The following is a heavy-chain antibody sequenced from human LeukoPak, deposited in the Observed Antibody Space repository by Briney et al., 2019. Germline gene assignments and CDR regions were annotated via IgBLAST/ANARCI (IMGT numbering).Heavy chain of an antibody. CDR2: IYYSGST. Sequence: SDTLSLTCTVSGGSKSTYYWSWIRQPPGKGLEWIGYIYYSGSTNYNPSLKSRVTISLDTSKSQFSLKLNSVTAADTAMYYCARSFSPNYYDLLDYWGQGTLVTVSS. V-gene: IGHV4-59*07. CDR1: GGSKSTYY. J-gene: IGHJ4*02. D-gene: IGHD3-22*01. CDR3: ARSFSPNYYDLLDY.